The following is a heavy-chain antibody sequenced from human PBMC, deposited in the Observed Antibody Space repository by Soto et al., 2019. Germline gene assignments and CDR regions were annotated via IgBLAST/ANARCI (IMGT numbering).Heavy chain of an antibody. CDR1: GGSFSGYY. CDR3: ARGRIVGATSWFDT. J-gene: IGHJ5*02. V-gene: IGHV4-34*01. D-gene: IGHD1-26*01. Sequence: SETLSLTCAVYGGSFSGYYWSWIRQPPGKGLEWIGEINHSGSTNYNPSLKSRVTISVDTSKNQFSLKLSSVTAADTAVYYCARGRIVGATSWFDTWGQGTLVNVST. CDR2: INHSGST.